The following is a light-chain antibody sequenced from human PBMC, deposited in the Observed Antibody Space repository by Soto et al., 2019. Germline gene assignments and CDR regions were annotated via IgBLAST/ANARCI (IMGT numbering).Light chain of an antibody. CDR2: DVT. Sequence: QSALTQPASVSGSPGQSITISCIGTSSDVGAFNYVSWYQHHPGKPPKLIIYDVTDRPSGVSTRFSASKSGNTASLTISGRQDEDEADYCGRSYTTRNTEVFGTGTKLTVL. CDR3: RSYTTRNTEV. V-gene: IGLV2-14*03. CDR1: SSDVGAFNY. J-gene: IGLJ1*01.